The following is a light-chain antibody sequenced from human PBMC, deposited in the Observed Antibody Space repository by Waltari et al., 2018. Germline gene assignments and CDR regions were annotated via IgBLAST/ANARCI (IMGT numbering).Light chain of an antibody. V-gene: IGLV2-14*01. J-gene: IGLJ2*01. Sequence: QSALTQPASVSGSPGQSITISCTGSSSDVGVYNYVSWYQQHPGKAPKLLIYEVSYRPYGVSYRFSGSKSGNTASLTISALQAEDEADYYCSSYTTSSTRVVFGGGTKVTVL. CDR2: EVS. CDR1: SSDVGVYNY. CDR3: SSYTTSSTRVV.